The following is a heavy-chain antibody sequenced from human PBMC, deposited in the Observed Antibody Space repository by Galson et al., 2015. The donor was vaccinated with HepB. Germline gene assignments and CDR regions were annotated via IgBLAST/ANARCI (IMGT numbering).Heavy chain of an antibody. J-gene: IGHJ4*02. D-gene: IGHD4-23*01. V-gene: IGHV1-69*13. CDR3: ARGDVDYGGKGAVHD. CDR2: IIPIFGTA. CDR1: AGTFSSYA. Sequence: SVKVSCKASAGTFSSYAISWARQAPGQGLEWVGGIIPIFGTANYAQKFQGRVTITADESTSTAYMELSSLRSEDPAVYYCARGDVDYGGKGAVHDWGQGTLVTVSS.